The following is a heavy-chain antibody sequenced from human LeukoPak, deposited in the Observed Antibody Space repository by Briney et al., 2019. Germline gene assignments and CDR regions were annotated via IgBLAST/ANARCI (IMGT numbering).Heavy chain of an antibody. J-gene: IGHJ4*02. CDR2: INPNSGGT. Sequence: GASVTVSCKASGYTFTGYYMHWVRQAPGQGVEWMGWINPNSGGTNYAQKFQDRVSITRDTSISTAYMQLSRLRSDDTAVYYCARSPHILTGENFDFWGQGTLLTVSS. V-gene: IGHV1-2*02. D-gene: IGHD3-9*01. CDR3: ARSPHILTGENFDF. CDR1: GYTFTGYY.